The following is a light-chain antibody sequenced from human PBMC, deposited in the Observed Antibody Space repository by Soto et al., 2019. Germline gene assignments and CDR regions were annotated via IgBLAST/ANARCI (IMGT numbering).Light chain of an antibody. Sequence: DIQMTQSPSSVSASLGDRVTITCRASQDIGSWLAWYQQKPGKAPKLLIYAASSLQSGVPSRFSGSGSGTDFTLTISSLQPEDFASYYCQQANSFPFTFGPGTKVDIK. J-gene: IGKJ3*01. V-gene: IGKV1D-12*01. CDR1: QDIGSW. CDR3: QQANSFPFT. CDR2: AAS.